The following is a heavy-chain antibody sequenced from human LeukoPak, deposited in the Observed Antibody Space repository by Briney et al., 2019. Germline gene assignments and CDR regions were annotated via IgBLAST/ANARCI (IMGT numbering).Heavy chain of an antibody. D-gene: IGHD6-19*01. Sequence: GGTLSLSCAASGFTFSNYGMSWVRQAPGKGLEWVSGISGSRGRTYYADSVKGRFTISRDNSKNTLYLQMNSLRAEDTAIYYCATQQWLVSDFDYWGQGTLVTVSS. CDR2: ISGSRGRT. CDR1: GFTFSNYG. V-gene: IGHV3-23*01. J-gene: IGHJ4*02. CDR3: ATQQWLVSDFDY.